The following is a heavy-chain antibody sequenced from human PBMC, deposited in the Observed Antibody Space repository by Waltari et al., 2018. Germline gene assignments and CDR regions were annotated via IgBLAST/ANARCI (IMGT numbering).Heavy chain of an antibody. Sequence: QLQLQESDPGLLRPSETLSLTWPVSLGSISSSSYYLGVIRQPPGEWLGWIGSIDYGGSNCYNPSMQSRVTISVDTSTTKLSLKLRSVTGADTAVYYCWRDGGIRELLQTSFDYWGQGTLVTVSS. J-gene: IGHJ4*02. V-gene: IGHV4-39*07. CDR2: IDYGGSN. CDR1: LGSISSSSYY. CDR3: WRDGGIRELLQTSFDY. D-gene: IGHD3-10*01.